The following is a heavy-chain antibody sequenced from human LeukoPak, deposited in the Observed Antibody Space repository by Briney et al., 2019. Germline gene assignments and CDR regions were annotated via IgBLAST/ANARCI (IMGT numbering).Heavy chain of an antibody. CDR3: VRASIEGATILDY. D-gene: IGHD1-26*01. Sequence: QPGGSLILSCAASGFTFSSIGMHWVRQTPGKGLEWVAGIWYDGSSKYYTDSVQGRFTISRDNDRNTLFLQMNSLRAQDTAVYYCVRASIEGATILDYWGQGTLVTVSS. J-gene: IGHJ4*02. CDR2: IWYDGSSK. CDR1: GFTFSSIG. V-gene: IGHV3-33*01.